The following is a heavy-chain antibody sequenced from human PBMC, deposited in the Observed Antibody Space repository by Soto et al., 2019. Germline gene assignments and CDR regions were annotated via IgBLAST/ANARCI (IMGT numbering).Heavy chain of an antibody. CDR3: AKDRGHMVRGVTF. V-gene: IGHV3-30*18. J-gene: IGHJ4*02. Sequence: QVQLVESGGGVVQPGRSLRLSCAASGFTFSSYGMHWVRQAPGKGLEWVAVISYDGSNKYYADSMKGRFTISRDNSKNTLYLQMNSLRAEDTAVYYCAKDRGHMVRGVTFWGQGTLVTVSS. CDR2: ISYDGSNK. D-gene: IGHD3-10*01. CDR1: GFTFSSYG.